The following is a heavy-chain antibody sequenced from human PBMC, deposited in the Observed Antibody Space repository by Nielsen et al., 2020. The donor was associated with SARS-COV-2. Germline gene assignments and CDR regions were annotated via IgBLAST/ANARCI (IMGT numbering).Heavy chain of an antibody. CDR3: AKLGDSYGPDY. V-gene: IGHV3-9*01. D-gene: IGHD5-18*01. CDR1: GFTFGDYA. J-gene: IGHJ4*02. Sequence: SLKISCTASGFTFGDYAMHWVRQAPGKGLEWVSGISWNSGSIGYADSVKGRFTISRDNAKNSLYLQMNSLRAEDTALYYCAKLGDSYGPDYWGQGTLVTVSS. CDR2: ISWNSGSI.